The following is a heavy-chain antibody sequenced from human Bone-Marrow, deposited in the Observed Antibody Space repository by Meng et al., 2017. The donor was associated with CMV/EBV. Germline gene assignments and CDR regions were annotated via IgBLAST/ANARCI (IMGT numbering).Heavy chain of an antibody. CDR2: IYYSGST. Sequence: SETLSLTCTVSGGSVSSGSYYWSWIRQPPGKGLEWIGHIYYSGSTNYNPSLKSRVTISVDTSKNQFSLKLSSVTAADTAVYYCARDHQDCSSTSCYSGFDYWGQGTLVTVSS. V-gene: IGHV4-61*01. CDR1: GGSVSSGSYY. D-gene: IGHD2-2*02. J-gene: IGHJ4*02. CDR3: ARDHQDCSSTSCYSGFDY.